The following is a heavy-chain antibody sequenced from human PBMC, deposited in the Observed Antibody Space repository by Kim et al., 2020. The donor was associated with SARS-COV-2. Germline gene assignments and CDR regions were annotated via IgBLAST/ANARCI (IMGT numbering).Heavy chain of an antibody. CDR3: VRDFYYESSGYYYEGNY. CDR2: IWYDGSKK. D-gene: IGHD3-22*01. J-gene: IGHJ4*02. Sequence: EWGTVIWYDGSKKYYADSVKGRFTISRDNSKNTLYLQMNTLRAEDTAVYYCVRDFYYESSGYYYEGNYWGQGTLVTVSS. V-gene: IGHV3-33*01.